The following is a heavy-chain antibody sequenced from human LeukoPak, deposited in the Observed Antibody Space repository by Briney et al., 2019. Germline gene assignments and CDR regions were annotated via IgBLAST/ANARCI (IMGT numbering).Heavy chain of an antibody. J-gene: IGHJ6*02. Sequence: GGSLRLSCADSGFTFSSYAMSWVRQAPGKGLEWVSVIYSGGSTYYADSVKGRFTISRDNSKNTLYLQMNSLRAEDTAVYYCARASTGSPKMRAQQAYYDSSGYPYYYGMDVWGQGTTVTVSS. V-gene: IGHV3-53*01. CDR2: IYSGGST. CDR3: ARASTGSPKMRAQQAYYDSSGYPYYYGMDV. D-gene: IGHD3-22*01. CDR1: GFTFSSYA.